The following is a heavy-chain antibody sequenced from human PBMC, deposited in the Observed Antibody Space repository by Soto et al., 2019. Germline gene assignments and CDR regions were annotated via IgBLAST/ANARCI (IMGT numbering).Heavy chain of an antibody. CDR2: INPNSGDT. D-gene: IGHD6-19*01. V-gene: IGHV1-2*02. Sequence: ASVKVSCKASGYTFTGYYMHWVRQAPGQGLEWMGWINPNSGDTNYAQKFQGRVTMTRDTSASTAYMELSSLRSEDTAVYYCARARYSSGWYPHYFDYSGQGTLVTVSS. CDR3: ARARYSSGWYPHYFDY. CDR1: GYTFTGYY. J-gene: IGHJ4*02.